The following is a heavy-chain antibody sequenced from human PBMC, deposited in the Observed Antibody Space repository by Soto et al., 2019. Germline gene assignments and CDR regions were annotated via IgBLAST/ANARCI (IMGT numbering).Heavy chain of an antibody. Sequence: GGSLRLSCAASGFTFSSYAMHWVRQAPGKGLEYVSAISSNGGSTYYANSVKGRFTISRDNSKNTLYLQMGSLRAEDMAVYYCARDRRGSCYYDYWGQGTLVTVSS. CDR3: ARDRRGSCYYDY. CDR2: ISSNGGST. V-gene: IGHV3-64*01. D-gene: IGHD2-15*01. J-gene: IGHJ4*02. CDR1: GFTFSSYA.